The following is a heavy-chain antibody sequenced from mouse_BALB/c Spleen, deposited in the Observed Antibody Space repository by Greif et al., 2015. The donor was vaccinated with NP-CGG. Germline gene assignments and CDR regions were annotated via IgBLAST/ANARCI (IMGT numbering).Heavy chain of an antibody. CDR3: ARDTGTFAY. CDR2: IRNKANGYTT. J-gene: IGHJ3*01. Sequence: VMLVESGGGWVQPGGSLRLSCATSGFTFTDYYMSWVRQPPGKALEWLGFIRNKANGYTTEYSASVKGRFTISRDNSQSILYLQMNTLRAEDSATYYCARDTGTFAYWGQGTLVTVSA. CDR1: GFTFTDYY. D-gene: IGHD4-1*01. V-gene: IGHV7-3*02.